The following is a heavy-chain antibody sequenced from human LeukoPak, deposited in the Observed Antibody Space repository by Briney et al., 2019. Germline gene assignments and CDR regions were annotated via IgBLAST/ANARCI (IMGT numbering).Heavy chain of an antibody. CDR2: ISGSGGST. Sequence: GGSLRLSCAASGFTFSSYAMSWVRQAQGKGLDLISAISGSGGSTYYADSVKGRFTISRDNSKNTLYLQMNSLRAEDTAVYYCAKVGYYVDNWFDPWGQGTLVTVSS. CDR3: AKVGYYVDNWFDP. CDR1: GFTFSSYA. V-gene: IGHV3-23*01. J-gene: IGHJ5*02. D-gene: IGHD3-10*02.